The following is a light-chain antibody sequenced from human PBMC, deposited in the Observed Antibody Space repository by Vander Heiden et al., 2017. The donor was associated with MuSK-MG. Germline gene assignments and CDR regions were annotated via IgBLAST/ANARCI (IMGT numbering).Light chain of an antibody. CDR1: QSVSSGH. CDR2: GAS. Sequence: IVLTQSPGTLSLSPGERATVSCRASQSVSSGHIAWYRHKRGQAPRPLLYGASMRAAGIPDRFSGSGSGTDFTLTISRLEPEHIAVYYCQQDSSSPQTFGQGTKVEMK. J-gene: IGKJ1*01. CDR3: QQDSSSPQT. V-gene: IGKV3-20*01.